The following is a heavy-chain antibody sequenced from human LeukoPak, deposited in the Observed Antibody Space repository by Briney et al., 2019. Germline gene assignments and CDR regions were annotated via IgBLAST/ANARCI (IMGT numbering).Heavy chain of an antibody. D-gene: IGHD6-19*01. CDR3: ARRYSNGWPYFDF. J-gene: IGHJ4*02. CDR2: IYYSGST. Sequence: SETLSLTCSVSGGSISRYYWSWIRQPPGGGLEWIGNIYYSGSTSYNPSLKSRVTISVDTSKNQFSLNLTSVTATDTAVYYCARRYSNGWPYFDFWGQGSLVTVSS. V-gene: IGHV4-59*08. CDR1: GGSISRYY.